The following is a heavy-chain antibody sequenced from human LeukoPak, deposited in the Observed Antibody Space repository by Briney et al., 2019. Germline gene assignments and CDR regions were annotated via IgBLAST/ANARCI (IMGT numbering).Heavy chain of an antibody. CDR2: IYLRGNT. CDR3: AGGTIPTGTDS. CDR1: GGSISSSNW. J-gene: IGHJ4*02. D-gene: IGHD4-17*01. Sequence: SETLSLTCAISGGSISSSNWWTWVRQPPGKGLEWVGEIYLRGNTNYNPSLESRVTISVDESKTQLSLRLESVTAADTAVYYCAGGTIPTGTDSWGPGTLVTVS. V-gene: IGHV4-4*02.